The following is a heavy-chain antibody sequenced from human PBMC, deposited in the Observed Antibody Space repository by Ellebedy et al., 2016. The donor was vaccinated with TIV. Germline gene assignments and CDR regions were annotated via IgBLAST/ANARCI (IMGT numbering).Heavy chain of an antibody. V-gene: IGHV3-74*01. CDR2: INSDGSST. D-gene: IGHD2-21*01. Sequence: ETLSLTCGVSAGSISSSYWLHWVRQAPGKGLVWVSRINSDGSSTSYADSVKGRFTISRDNAKNTLYLQMNSLRAEDTAVYYCARDKGVVDYWGQGTLVTVSS. J-gene: IGHJ4*02. CDR1: AGSISSSYW. CDR3: ARDKGVVDY.